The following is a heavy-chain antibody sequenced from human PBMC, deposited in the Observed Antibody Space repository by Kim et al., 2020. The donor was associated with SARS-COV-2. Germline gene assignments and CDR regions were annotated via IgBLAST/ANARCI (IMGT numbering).Heavy chain of an antibody. Sequence: ASVKVSCKVSGYTLTELSMHWVRQAPGKGLEWMGGFDPEDGETIYAQKFQGRVTMTEDTSTDTAYMELSSLRSEDTAVYYCATVAGARAYDAFDIWGQGTMVTVSS. CDR1: GYTLTELS. V-gene: IGHV1-24*01. D-gene: IGHD3-10*01. CDR3: ATVAGARAYDAFDI. J-gene: IGHJ3*02. CDR2: FDPEDGET.